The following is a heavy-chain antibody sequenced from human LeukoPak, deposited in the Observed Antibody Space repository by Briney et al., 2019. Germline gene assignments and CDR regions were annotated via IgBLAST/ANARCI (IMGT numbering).Heavy chain of an antibody. Sequence: SETLSLTCGVSGGSFSGYYWGWIRQPPGKGLEWIGSIYYSGSTYYNPSLKSRVTISVDTSKNQFSLKLSSVTAADTAVYYCARFSYSSSLFDYWGQGTLVTVSS. V-gene: IGHV4-39*01. CDR1: GGSFSGYY. J-gene: IGHJ4*02. CDR3: ARFSYSSSLFDY. CDR2: IYYSGST. D-gene: IGHD6-13*01.